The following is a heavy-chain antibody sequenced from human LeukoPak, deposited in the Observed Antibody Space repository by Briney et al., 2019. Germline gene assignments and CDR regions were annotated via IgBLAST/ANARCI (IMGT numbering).Heavy chain of an antibody. V-gene: IGHV3-21*04. CDR3: ARGGFCSGGSCPVDYYYYMDV. CDR2: ISSSSSYI. CDR1: GFTFSSYS. Sequence: GGSLRLSCAASGFTFSSYSMNWVRQAPGKGLEWVSSISSSSSYIYYADSVKGRFTISRDNAKNSLYLQMNSLRAEDTALYYCARGGFCSGGSCPVDYYYYMDVWGKGTTVTVSS. J-gene: IGHJ6*03. D-gene: IGHD2-15*01.